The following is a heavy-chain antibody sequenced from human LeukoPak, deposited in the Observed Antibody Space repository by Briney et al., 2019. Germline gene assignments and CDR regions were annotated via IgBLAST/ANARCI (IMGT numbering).Heavy chain of an antibody. CDR3: ARARRGTSGGYFDY. V-gene: IGHV3-7*01. D-gene: IGHD2-15*01. J-gene: IGHJ4*02. Sequence: PGGSLRLSCAASGFTFSSYAMSWVRQAPGKGLEWVANIKQDGSEKYYVDSVKGRFTISRDNAKNSLYLQMNSLRAEDTAVYYCARARRGTSGGYFDYWGQGTLVTVSS. CDR2: IKQDGSEK. CDR1: GFTFSSYA.